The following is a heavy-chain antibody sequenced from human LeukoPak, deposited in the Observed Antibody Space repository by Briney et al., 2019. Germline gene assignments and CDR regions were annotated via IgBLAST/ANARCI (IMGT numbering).Heavy chain of an antibody. Sequence: SETLSLTCTVSGGSISTNLYYWVWIRQPPGKGLEWIATIYYSGSTYYNPSLKSRVTISVDTSKNQFSLKLSSVTAADTAVYYCARPRYCSSTSCRPFDYWGQGTLVTVSS. CDR1: GGSISTNLYY. CDR2: IYYSGST. D-gene: IGHD2-2*01. CDR3: ARPRYCSSTSCRPFDY. V-gene: IGHV4-39*01. J-gene: IGHJ4*02.